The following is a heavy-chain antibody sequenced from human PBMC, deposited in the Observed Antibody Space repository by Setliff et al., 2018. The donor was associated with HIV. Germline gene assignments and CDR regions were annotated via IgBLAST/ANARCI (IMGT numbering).Heavy chain of an antibody. Sequence: GGSLRLSCAASGFTFSDYYMAWIRQAPGKGLEWISYISSSGNTMYYADSVKGRFTISRDNAKNSLYLQVNSLRAEDTAVYYCARDVKGYIYGSTYWYFDLWGRGTLVTVSS. CDR2: ISSSGNTM. CDR1: GFTFSDYY. D-gene: IGHD5-18*01. J-gene: IGHJ2*01. V-gene: IGHV3-11*04. CDR3: ARDVKGYIYGSTYWYFDL.